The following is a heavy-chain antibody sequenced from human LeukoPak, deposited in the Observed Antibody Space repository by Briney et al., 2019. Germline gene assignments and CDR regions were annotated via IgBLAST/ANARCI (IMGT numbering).Heavy chain of an antibody. CDR3: ASVRNLVATSRPGDGDYFDY. CDR2: IYHSGSTNYST. D-gene: IGHD5-12*01. J-gene: IGHJ4*02. CDR1: GGSISTSY. V-gene: IGHV4-59*01. Sequence: SETLSLTCTVSGGSISTSYWSWLRQSPGKGLEWIGYIYHSGSTNYSTNYNSSLKSRVTISVDTSKKQFSLKLSSVTAADTAVYYCASVRNLVATSRPGDGDYFDYWGQGTLVIVSS.